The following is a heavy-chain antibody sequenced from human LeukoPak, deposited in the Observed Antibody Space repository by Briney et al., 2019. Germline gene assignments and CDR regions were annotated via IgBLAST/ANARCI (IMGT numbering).Heavy chain of an antibody. Sequence: SETLSLTCTVSGGSIINYYWSWIRQSAGKGLEWVGHIYITGSTNYNPSLKSRLTMSVDTSKNQFSLKLRSVTAADTAVYYCARLKFYDSTGYNPGYYMDVWGTGITVTV. CDR2: IYITGST. V-gene: IGHV4-4*07. CDR1: GGSIINYY. J-gene: IGHJ6*03. CDR3: ARLKFYDSTGYNPGYYMDV. D-gene: IGHD3-22*01.